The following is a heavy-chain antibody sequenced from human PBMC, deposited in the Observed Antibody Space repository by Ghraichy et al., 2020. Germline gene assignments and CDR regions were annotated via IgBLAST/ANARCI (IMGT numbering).Heavy chain of an antibody. V-gene: IGHV4-38-2*02. D-gene: IGHD4-17*01. Sequence: SETLSLTCGVSGYSISSGYYWGWIRQPPGKGLEWIGSIYHSGSTYNNPSLKSRVNISVDKSKNQFSLKLTSVTAADTAVYYCARDGTTVTTGSFFYWGQGIPVTVSS. CDR3: ARDGTTVTTGSFFY. CDR1: GYSISSGYY. CDR2: IYHSGST. J-gene: IGHJ4*02.